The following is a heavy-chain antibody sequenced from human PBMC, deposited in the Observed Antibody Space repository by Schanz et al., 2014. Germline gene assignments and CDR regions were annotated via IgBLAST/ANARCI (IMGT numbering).Heavy chain of an antibody. D-gene: IGHD3-9*01. CDR2: ISVYTGNT. J-gene: IGHJ5*02. V-gene: IGHV1-18*01. CDR1: EYSFTSYS. CDR3: AKAEYDILTDSYSRLDP. Sequence: QVQLVQSGAEVKKPGASVRVSCKASEYSFTSYSMHWVRQAPGQRLEWVGWISVYTGNTKYGQKVQGRVTMTADTSTNTAYMELRSLRSDDTAVYYCAKAEYDILTDSYSRLDPWGQGTLVTVSS.